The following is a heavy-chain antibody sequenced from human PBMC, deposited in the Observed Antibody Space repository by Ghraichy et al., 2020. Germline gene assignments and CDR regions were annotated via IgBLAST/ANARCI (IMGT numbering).Heavy chain of an antibody. J-gene: IGHJ4*02. D-gene: IGHD5-18*01. CDR1: GGSISSYY. Sequence: GSLSLTCTVSGGSISSYYWSWIRQPPGKGLEWIGYIYYSGSTNYNPSLKSRVTISVDTSKNQFSLKLSSVTAADTAVYYCARGGGYSYGSFFFGGWGQGTLVTVSS. V-gene: IGHV4-59*01. CDR3: ARGGGYSYGSFFFGG. CDR2: IYYSGST.